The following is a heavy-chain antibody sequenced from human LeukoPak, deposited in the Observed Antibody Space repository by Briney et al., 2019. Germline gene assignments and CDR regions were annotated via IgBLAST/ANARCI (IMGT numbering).Heavy chain of an antibody. J-gene: IGHJ3*02. Sequence: GESLKISCKGSGYSFTSYWIGWVRQMPGKGLEWMGIIYPGDSDTRYSPSFRGQVTISADKSISTAYLQWSSLKATDTAMYYCARRYYYDSSGSDAFDIWGQGTMVTVSS. CDR2: IYPGDSDT. V-gene: IGHV5-51*01. CDR3: ARRYYYDSSGSDAFDI. D-gene: IGHD3-22*01. CDR1: GYSFTSYW.